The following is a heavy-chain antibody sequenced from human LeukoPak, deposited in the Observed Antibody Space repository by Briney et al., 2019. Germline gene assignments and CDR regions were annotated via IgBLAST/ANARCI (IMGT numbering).Heavy chain of an antibody. V-gene: IGHV3-48*04. Sequence: GGSLRLSCAASGFTFSSYSMNWVRQAPGKGLEWVSYISSSGSTIYYADSVKGRFTISRDNAKNSLYLQMNSLRAEDTAVYYCARGREQWLVPNFDYWGQGTLVTVSS. D-gene: IGHD6-19*01. CDR3: ARGREQWLVPNFDY. CDR2: ISSSGSTI. J-gene: IGHJ4*02. CDR1: GFTFSSYS.